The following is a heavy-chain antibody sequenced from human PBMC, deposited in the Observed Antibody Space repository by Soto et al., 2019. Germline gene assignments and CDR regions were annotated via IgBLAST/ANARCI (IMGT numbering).Heavy chain of an antibody. V-gene: IGHV6-1*01. CDR2: TYYRSKWYN. CDR1: GDSVSSNSAA. D-gene: IGHD3-3*01. Sequence: TLSRTGAISGDSVSSNSAAWNWIRQSPSRGLEWLGRTYYRSKWYNDYAVSVKSRITINPDTSKNQFSLQLNSVTPEDTAVYYCARDQPYYDFWSCYYAPYSPYGMHFPGQAPTLTVAS. J-gene: IGHJ6*02. CDR3: ARDQPYYDFWSCYYAPYSPYGMHF.